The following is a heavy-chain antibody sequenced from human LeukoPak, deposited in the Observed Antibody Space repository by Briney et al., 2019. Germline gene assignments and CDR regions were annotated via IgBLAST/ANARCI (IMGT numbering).Heavy chain of an antibody. D-gene: IGHD3-3*01. Sequence: GGSLRLSCAASGFTFSGSAMHWVRQASGKGLEWVGRIRAKADSYATTYAASVKGRFTISRDDSKNTAYLQMNSLKTEDTAVYYCTSYTSAVQLRFSELTQQWGQGTLVTVSS. J-gene: IGHJ4*02. CDR3: TSYTSAVQLRFSELTQQ. CDR1: GFTFSGSA. V-gene: IGHV3-73*01. CDR2: IRAKADSYAT.